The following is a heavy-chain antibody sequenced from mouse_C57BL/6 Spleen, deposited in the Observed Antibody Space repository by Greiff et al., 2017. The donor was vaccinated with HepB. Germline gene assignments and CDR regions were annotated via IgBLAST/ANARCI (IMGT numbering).Heavy chain of an antibody. CDR2: INPYNGDT. V-gene: IGHV1-20*01. CDR1: GYSFTGYF. J-gene: IGHJ1*03. Sequence: EVQLQEPGPELVKPGDSVKISCKASGYSFTGYFMNWVMQSHGKSLEWIGRINPYNGDTFYNQKFKGKATLTGDKSSSTAHMELRSLTSEDSAVYYCARYYGNFVHFDVWGTGTTVTVSS. CDR3: ARYYGNFVHFDV. D-gene: IGHD2-1*01.